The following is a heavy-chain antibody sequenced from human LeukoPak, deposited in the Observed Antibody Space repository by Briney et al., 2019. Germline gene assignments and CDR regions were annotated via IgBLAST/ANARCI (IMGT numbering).Heavy chain of an antibody. CDR3: ARLKLVRPGVGAFDI. J-gene: IGHJ3*02. Sequence: GASVKVSCKASGYTFTSYGISWVRQAPGQGLEWMGWISAYNGNTNYAQKFQGRVTMTRNTSISTAYMELSSLRSEDTAVYYCARLKLVRPGVGAFDIWGQGTMVTVSS. CDR2: ISAYNGNT. V-gene: IGHV1-18*01. D-gene: IGHD6-13*01. CDR1: GYTFTSYG.